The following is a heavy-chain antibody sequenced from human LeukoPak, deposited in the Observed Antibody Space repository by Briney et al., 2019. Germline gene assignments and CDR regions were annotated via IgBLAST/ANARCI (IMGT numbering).Heavy chain of an antibody. CDR3: ARHVTTASSARGFDI. Sequence: GESPKTFRKGSGYSFTNYWVAWVRPMPGEGLELMGIIYPRDSDTRYSPSFQGQVTISADKSINTANLQWSGLKASDTAVYYCARHVTTASSARGFDIWGQGTMVTVSA. CDR2: IYPRDSDT. CDR1: GYSFTNYW. V-gene: IGHV5-51*01. J-gene: IGHJ3*02. D-gene: IGHD1-14*01.